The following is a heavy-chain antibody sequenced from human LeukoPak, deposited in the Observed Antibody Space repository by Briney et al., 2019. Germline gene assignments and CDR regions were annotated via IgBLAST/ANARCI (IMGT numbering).Heavy chain of an antibody. CDR3: ARLMGFGELFLEPFFDI. V-gene: IGHV4-39*01. D-gene: IGHD3-10*01. J-gene: IGHJ3*02. CDR1: GGSISSSSYY. CDR2: IYYSGST. Sequence: YPSETLSLTCTVSGGSISSSSYYWGWIRQPPGKGLEWIGSIYYSGSTYYNPSRKSRVTISVDTSKNQFSLKLSSVTAADTAVYYCARLMGFGELFLEPFFDIWGQGTMVTVSS.